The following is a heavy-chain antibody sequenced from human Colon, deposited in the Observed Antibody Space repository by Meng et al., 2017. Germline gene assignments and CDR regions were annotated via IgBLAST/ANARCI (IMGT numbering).Heavy chain of an antibody. CDR2: MYYTGSS. V-gene: IGHV4-59*01. CDR1: GASIRSYY. Sequence: GSLRLACTVSGASIRSYYWGWIRQPPGKGLEWIGYMYYTGSSHYHPSLQSRVTISVDTSKNQFFLKLSSVTAADTAIYYCARDRELLGSGSYDYWGRGTLVTVSS. J-gene: IGHJ4*02. D-gene: IGHD6-19*01. CDR3: ARDRELLGSGSYDY.